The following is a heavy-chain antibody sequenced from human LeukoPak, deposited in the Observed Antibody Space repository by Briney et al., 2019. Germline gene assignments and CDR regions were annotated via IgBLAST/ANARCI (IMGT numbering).Heavy chain of an antibody. Sequence: PSETLSLTCTVSGGSISSYYWSWIRQPPGKGLEWIGYIYYSGSTNYNPSLKSRVTISVDTSKNQFSLKLSSVTAADTAVYYCARHRYSSSWSYFDLWGRSTLVTVSS. CDR3: ARHRYSSSWSYFDL. D-gene: IGHD6-13*01. CDR2: IYYSGST. V-gene: IGHV4-59*08. J-gene: IGHJ2*01. CDR1: GGSISSYY.